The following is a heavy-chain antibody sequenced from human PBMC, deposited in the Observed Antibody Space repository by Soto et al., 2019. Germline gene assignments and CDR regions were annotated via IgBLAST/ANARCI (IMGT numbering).Heavy chain of an antibody. D-gene: IGHD6-6*01. CDR1: GFTFSTYW. J-gene: IGHJ5*02. CDR2: IKVDGSEI. Sequence: EVQLVESGGGLVQPGGSLRLYCAASGFTFSTYWMSWVRQPPGKGLEWVATIKVDGSEIYYVDSVKGRFTISRDNAKNSLYLQMNSLRAEDTAVYYCVRGHSTSPNWFDPWGQGTLVNVSS. CDR3: VRGHSTSPNWFDP. V-gene: IGHV3-7*03.